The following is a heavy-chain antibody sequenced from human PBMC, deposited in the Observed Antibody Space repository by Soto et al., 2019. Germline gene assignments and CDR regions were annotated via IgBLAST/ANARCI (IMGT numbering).Heavy chain of an antibody. Sequence: GASAKLTWEACRDRFTSRSLHWPHHSHKQRLEWMGWINAGNGNTKYSQKFQGRVTITRDTSASTAYMELSSLRSEDTAVYYCASSTSGYYRLAEYFQHWGQGTLVTVSS. CDR3: ASSTSGYYRLAEYFQH. CDR1: RDRFTSRS. D-gene: IGHD3-3*01. CDR2: INAGNGNT. J-gene: IGHJ1*01. V-gene: IGHV1-3*01.